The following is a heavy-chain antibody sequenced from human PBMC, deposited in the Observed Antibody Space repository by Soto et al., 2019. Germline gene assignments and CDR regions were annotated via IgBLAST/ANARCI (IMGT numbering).Heavy chain of an antibody. CDR2: INAGNGNT. V-gene: IGHV1-3*01. CDR3: ARVRTTVVTGWNAFDI. J-gene: IGHJ3*02. CDR1: GYSFINYD. Sequence: ASGKVSCKASGYSFINYDISWVRPAPGQRLEWMGWINAGNGNTKYSQKFQGRVTITRDTSASTAYMELSSLRSEDTAVYYCARVRTTVVTGWNAFDIWGQGTMVNVSS. D-gene: IGHD4-17*01.